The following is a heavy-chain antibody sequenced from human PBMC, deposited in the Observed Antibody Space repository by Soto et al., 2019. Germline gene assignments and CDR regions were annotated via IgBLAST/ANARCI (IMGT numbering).Heavy chain of an antibody. CDR1: GFTFSSYW. D-gene: IGHD6-13*01. J-gene: IGHJ5*02. Sequence: GGSLRLSCAASGFTFSSYWMHWVRQAPGKGLVWVSRINSDGSSTSYADSVKGRFTISRDNAKNTLYLQMNSLRAEDTAVYYCARALAAAGTRAGPNWFDPWGQGTLVTVSS. CDR2: INSDGSST. V-gene: IGHV3-74*01. CDR3: ARALAAAGTRAGPNWFDP.